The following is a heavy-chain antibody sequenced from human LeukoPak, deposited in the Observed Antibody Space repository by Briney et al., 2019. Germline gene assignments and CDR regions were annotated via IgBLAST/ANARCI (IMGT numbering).Heavy chain of an antibody. CDR1: GYKFINSG. CDR2: INPYNGNT. D-gene: IGHD2-2*01. Sequence: EASVKVSCKASGYKFINSGINWVRQAPGQGLEWMGWINPYNGNTNYLQKFQGRVTMTTDTSTSTAYMELRSLRSDDTAVYYCAREVGYCSSTSCSWFDPWGQGTLVTVSS. J-gene: IGHJ5*02. CDR3: AREVGYCSSTSCSWFDP. V-gene: IGHV1-18*01.